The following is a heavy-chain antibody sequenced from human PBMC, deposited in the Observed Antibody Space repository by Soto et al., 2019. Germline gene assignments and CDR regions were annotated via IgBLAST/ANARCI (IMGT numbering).Heavy chain of an antibody. D-gene: IGHD2-21*02. CDR1: GGSISSGGYS. J-gene: IGHJ5*02. CDR2: IYHSGST. Sequence: PSETLSLTCAVSGGSISSGGYSWSWIRQPPGKGLEWIGYIYHSGSTYYNPPLKSRVTISVDRSKNQFSLKLSSVTAADTAVYYCAKFYGGDSAHTYTLDPWGQGTLVTVSS. CDR3: AKFYGGDSAHTYTLDP. V-gene: IGHV4-30-2*01.